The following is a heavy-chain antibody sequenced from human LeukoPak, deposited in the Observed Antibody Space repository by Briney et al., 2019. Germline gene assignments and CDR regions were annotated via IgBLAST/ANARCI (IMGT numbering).Heavy chain of an antibody. V-gene: IGHV3-30*02. Sequence: GESLRLSCAASGFTFSSYGIHWVRQPPGKGLDWVAFIRNDGSDKYYGDSVKGRFTISRDNSKNTVYLQMNSLRSEDTSVYFCAKVATETAMVTGGFDYWGQGTLVAVSS. J-gene: IGHJ4*02. CDR3: AKVATETAMVTGGFDY. CDR2: IRNDGSDK. D-gene: IGHD5-18*01. CDR1: GFTFSSYG.